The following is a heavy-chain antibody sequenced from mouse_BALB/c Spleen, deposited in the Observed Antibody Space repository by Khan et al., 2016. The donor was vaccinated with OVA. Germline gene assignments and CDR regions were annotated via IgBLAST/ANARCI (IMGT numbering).Heavy chain of an antibody. CDR2: ILYSGST. D-gene: IGHD2-14*01. Sequence: EVKLLESGPSLVKPSQTLSLTCSVTGDSITSGYWCWIRKFPGNKLEYMGYILYSGSTYYNPSLKSRISITRHTPQNQYYLQLNSVTTEDTATYYCARSTYRYAFAYWGQGTLVTVSA. V-gene: IGHV3-8*02. CDR3: ARSTYRYAFAY. J-gene: IGHJ3*01. CDR1: GDSITSGY.